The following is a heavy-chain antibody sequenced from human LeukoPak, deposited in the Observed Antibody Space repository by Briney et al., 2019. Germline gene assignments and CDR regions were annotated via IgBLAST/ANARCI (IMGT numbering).Heavy chain of an antibody. D-gene: IGHD3/OR15-3a*01. J-gene: IGHJ4*02. Sequence: SETLSLTCTVSGGSISSSSSYWGWIRQPPGRGLEWIGNIYYSGSTYYNPSLKSRVTISVDTSKNQFSLKLSSVTAADTAVYYCARQTGSGLFILPGGQGTLVTVSS. CDR3: ARQTGSGLFILP. CDR1: GGSISSSSSY. CDR2: IYYSGST. V-gene: IGHV4-39*01.